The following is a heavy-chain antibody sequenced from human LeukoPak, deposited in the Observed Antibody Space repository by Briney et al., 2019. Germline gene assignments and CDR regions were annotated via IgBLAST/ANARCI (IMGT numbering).Heavy chain of an antibody. CDR1: GFTFSSYA. CDR2: ISYDGSNK. D-gene: IGHD5-18*01. Sequence: GGSLRLPCAASGFTFSSYAMHWVRQAPGKGLEWVAVISYDGSNKYYADSVKGRFTISRDNSKNTLYLQMNSLRAEDTAVYYCARGNSWIQLLVISSIDYWGQGTLVTVSS. CDR3: ARGNSWIQLLVISSIDY. J-gene: IGHJ4*02. V-gene: IGHV3-30-3*01.